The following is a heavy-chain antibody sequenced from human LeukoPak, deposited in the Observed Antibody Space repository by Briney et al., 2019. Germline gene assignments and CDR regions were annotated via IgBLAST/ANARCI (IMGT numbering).Heavy chain of an antibody. CDR2: INPNSGGT. CDR1: GYTFTSYC. Sequence: ASVKVSCKASGYTFTSYCISWVRQAPGQGLEWMGWINPNSGGTSYAQKFQGRVTMTRDTSISTAYMELSRLRSDDTAVYYCEVTMVRGVIIKDYWGQGTLVTVSS. V-gene: IGHV1-2*02. CDR3: EVTMVRGVIIKDY. D-gene: IGHD3-10*01. J-gene: IGHJ4*02.